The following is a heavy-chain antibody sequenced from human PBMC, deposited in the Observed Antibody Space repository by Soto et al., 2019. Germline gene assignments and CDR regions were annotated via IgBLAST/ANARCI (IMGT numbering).Heavy chain of an antibody. D-gene: IGHD3-3*01. V-gene: IGHV3-30*18. J-gene: IGHJ4*02. CDR2: ISYDGSDK. CDR1: GFPFKTYG. Sequence: GGSLRLSCAASGFPFKTYGMHWVRQAPGKGLEWVAVISYDGSDKYYADSVKGRFSISRDNSNNTLYLQMNSLRAEDTAVYYCAKEITYGFLEWLFSYWGQGTLVTVSS. CDR3: AKEITYGFLEWLFSY.